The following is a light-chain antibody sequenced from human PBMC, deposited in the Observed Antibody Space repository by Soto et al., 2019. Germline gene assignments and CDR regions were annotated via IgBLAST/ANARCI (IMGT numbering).Light chain of an antibody. Sequence: QSLLTQPASVSGSPGQSITISCTGTSSDVGGYKYVSWYQQHPGKAPKLLIYTVSNRPSGVSNRFSGSKSGNTASLTISGLQAEDEADYYCSSYTSSSSYVFGTGTKLTVL. CDR3: SSYTSSSSYV. J-gene: IGLJ1*01. CDR1: SSDVGGYKY. V-gene: IGLV2-14*01. CDR2: TVS.